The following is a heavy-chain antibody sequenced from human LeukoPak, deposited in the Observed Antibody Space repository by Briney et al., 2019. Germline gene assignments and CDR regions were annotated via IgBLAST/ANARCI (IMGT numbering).Heavy chain of an antibody. CDR1: GHSISSYY. CDR2: IYSSGST. V-gene: IGHV4-59*01. J-gene: IGHJ5*02. Sequence: SETLSLTCTVSGHSISSYYWSWIRQPPGKGLEWIGYIYSSGSTNYNPSLKSRVTISVDTSKNQFSLKLSSVTAAETAVYYCARGPDWFDPWGQGTLVTVSS. CDR3: ARGPDWFDP.